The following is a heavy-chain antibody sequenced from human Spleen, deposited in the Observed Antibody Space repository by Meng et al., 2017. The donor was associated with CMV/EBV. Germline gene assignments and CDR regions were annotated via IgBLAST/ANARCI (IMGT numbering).Heavy chain of an antibody. CDR1: GFPFSSYA. CDR3: AKGPLRSGSYPSYFDY. D-gene: IGHD1-26*01. J-gene: IGHJ4*02. CDR2: ISGGGYRT. Sequence: GGSLRLSCAASGFPFSSYAMSWVRQAPGKGLEWVSAISGGGYRTYNADSVRGRFTISRDESKNTVYLQMSSLRAEDTAVYYCAKGPLRSGSYPSYFDYWGQGALVTVSS. V-gene: IGHV3-23*01.